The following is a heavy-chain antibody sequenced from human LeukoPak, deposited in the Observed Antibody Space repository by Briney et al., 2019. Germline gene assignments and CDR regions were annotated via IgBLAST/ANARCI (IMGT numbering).Heavy chain of an antibody. D-gene: IGHD6-19*01. CDR3: ARVGSGSFDS. CDR1: GGSISSSSYY. V-gene: IGHV4-39*07. CDR2: MYYSGST. Sequence: SETLSLTCTFSGGSISSSSYYWGWVRQPPGKGLEWIGSMYYSGSTYYNPSLKSRVTISVDTSKNQFSLRLSSVTAADTAVYYCARVGSGSFDSWGQGTLVAVSS. J-gene: IGHJ4*02.